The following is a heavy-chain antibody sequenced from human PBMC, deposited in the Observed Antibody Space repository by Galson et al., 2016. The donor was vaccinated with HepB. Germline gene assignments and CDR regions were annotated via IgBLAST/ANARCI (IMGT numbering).Heavy chain of an antibody. Sequence: SLRLSCAASGFTFNSYAMTWVRQAPGKGLEWVSTISGSGGDTYYADSVKGRFTISRDNSKNTLYLQMNSLRAEDTAVYYCAKETELYYGMDVWGQGTTVTVSS. D-gene: IGHD1-14*01. J-gene: IGHJ6*02. CDR1: GFTFNSYA. CDR2: ISGSGGDT. CDR3: AKETELYYGMDV. V-gene: IGHV3-23*01.